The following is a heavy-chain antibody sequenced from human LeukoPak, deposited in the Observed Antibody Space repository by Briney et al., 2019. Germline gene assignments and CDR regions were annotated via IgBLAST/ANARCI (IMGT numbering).Heavy chain of an antibody. CDR2: ITDDGSST. D-gene: IGHD1-26*01. CDR3: ARRNSGSYSRGFDY. J-gene: IGHJ4*02. Sequence: GGSLRLSCAASGFTFSRSAMNWVPQAPGKGLEWVSTITDDGSSTYFADSVKGRFTISRDNSKNMLHLQMNSLRAEDTAVYYCARRNSGSYSRGFDYWGQGTLVTVSS. V-gene: IGHV3-23*01. CDR1: GFTFSRSA.